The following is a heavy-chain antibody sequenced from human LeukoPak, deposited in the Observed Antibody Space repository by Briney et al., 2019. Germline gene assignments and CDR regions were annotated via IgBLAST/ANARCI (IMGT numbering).Heavy chain of an antibody. D-gene: IGHD2-2*01. V-gene: IGHV3-74*03. CDR2: INGDGTA. CDR1: GFTFSNYW. CDR3: VRDGPRDRVDFDY. Sequence: GGSLRLSCAASGFTFSNYWIHWVRQGPGKRPVWVSRINGDGTATYAAPAKSGFSTSRDNAKNTAYLRMQSLRTEDTAAYFCVRDGPRDRVDFDYWGLGTLVTVPS. J-gene: IGHJ4*02.